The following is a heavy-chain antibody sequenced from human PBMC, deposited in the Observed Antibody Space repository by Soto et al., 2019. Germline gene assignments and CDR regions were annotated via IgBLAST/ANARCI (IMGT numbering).Heavy chain of an antibody. CDR3: AKDQGSSWYEIDF. CDR1: GFTFSNYA. Sequence: PGGSLRLSCAASGFTFSNYAVTWVRQAPGKGLEWVSTISGSGGSTYYADSVKGRSTISRDNSKNTLYLQMNSLRAEDTAVYYCAKDQGSSWYEIDFWGQGVLVTVSS. V-gene: IGHV3-23*01. D-gene: IGHD6-13*01. J-gene: IGHJ4*02. CDR2: ISGSGGST.